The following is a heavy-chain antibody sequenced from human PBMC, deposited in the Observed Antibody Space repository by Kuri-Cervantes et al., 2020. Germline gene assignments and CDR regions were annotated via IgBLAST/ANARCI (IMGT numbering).Heavy chain of an antibody. CDR3: ATVSLYYYGMDV. J-gene: IGHJ6*02. Sequence: ASVKVSCKASGYTFTSYDINWVRQATGQGLEWMGWMNPNSGNTGYAQKFQGRVTMTRNTSISTAYMELSSLRSEDTAVYYCATVSLYYYGMDVWGQGTMVTVSS. CDR1: GYTFTSYD. V-gene: IGHV1-8*01. CDR2: MNPNSGNT.